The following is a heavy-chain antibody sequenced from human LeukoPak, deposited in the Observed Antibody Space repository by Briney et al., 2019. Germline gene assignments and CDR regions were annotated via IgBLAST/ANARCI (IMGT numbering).Heavy chain of an antibody. CDR3: ARGPPLDSDCYYYMDV. CDR2: IYYSGST. CDR1: GGSISSGSYY. J-gene: IGHJ6*03. V-gene: IGHV4-61*10. Sequence: KPSETLSLTCTVSGGSISSGSYYWSWIRQPAGKGLEWIGYIYYSGSTNYNPSLKSRVTISVDTSKNQFSLKLSSVTAADTAVYYCARGPPLDSDCYYYMDVWGKGTTVTVSS. D-gene: IGHD2-2*03.